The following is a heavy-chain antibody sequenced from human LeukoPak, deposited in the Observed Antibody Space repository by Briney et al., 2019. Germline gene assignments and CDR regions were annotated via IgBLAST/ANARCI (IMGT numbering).Heavy chain of an antibody. CDR2: IKQDGSET. CDR1: GFTFSNYW. CDR3: AKDGGSYDGDY. J-gene: IGHJ4*02. D-gene: IGHD3-10*01. Sequence: GGSLRLSCAASGFTFSNYWMNWVRQAPGKGLECLANIKQDGSETYYADSVKGRFTISRDNAKNSLYLRMNSLRAEDTAVYYCAKDGGSYDGDYWGQGTLVTVSS. V-gene: IGHV3-7*01.